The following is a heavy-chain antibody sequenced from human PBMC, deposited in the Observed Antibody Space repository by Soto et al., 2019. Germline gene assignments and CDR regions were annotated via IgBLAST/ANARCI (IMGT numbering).Heavy chain of an antibody. CDR2: IKSEIDGGTT. CDR3: TPPPHAVRGLDF. Sequence: EVQLVESGGGLVKPGGSLRLSCAASGFTFSNAWMSWVRQAPGKGLEWIGRIKSEIDGGTTDYAAPVKGRFIISRDDSKNMLYLEMNSLKTEDTALYYCTPPPHAVRGLDFWGQGTLVTVSS. J-gene: IGHJ4*02. D-gene: IGHD4-17*01. CDR1: GFTFSNAW. V-gene: IGHV3-15*01.